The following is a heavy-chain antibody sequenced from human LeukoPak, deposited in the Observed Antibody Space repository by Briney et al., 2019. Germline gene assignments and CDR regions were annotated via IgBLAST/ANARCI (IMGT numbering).Heavy chain of an antibody. V-gene: IGHV1-2*02. D-gene: IGHD5-18*01. Sequence: ASVKVSCKASGYTFTGYYMHWVRQAPGQGLEWMGWINPNSGGTNYAQKFQGRVTMTRDTSISTAYMELSRLGSDDTAVYYCARVKGRLPNPYDAFDLWGQGTMVTVSS. CDR1: GYTFTGYY. J-gene: IGHJ3*01. CDR2: INPNSGGT. CDR3: ARVKGRLPNPYDAFDL.